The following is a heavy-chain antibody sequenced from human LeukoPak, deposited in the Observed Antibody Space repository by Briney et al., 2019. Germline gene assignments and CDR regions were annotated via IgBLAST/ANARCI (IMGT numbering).Heavy chain of an antibody. Sequence: GGSLRLSCAVSGFTFSNYDMSWVRQAPGKGLEWVSGISGSGTYTYYADSVKGRFTVSRDNSKSTLHLQMNILSAEDTALYYWGRERRLKYETDYSRDVWGQGTTVTVS. CDR1: GFTFSNYD. CDR2: ISGSGTYT. J-gene: IGHJ6*02. CDR3: GRERRLKYETDYSRDV. V-gene: IGHV3-23*01. D-gene: IGHD2-21*01.